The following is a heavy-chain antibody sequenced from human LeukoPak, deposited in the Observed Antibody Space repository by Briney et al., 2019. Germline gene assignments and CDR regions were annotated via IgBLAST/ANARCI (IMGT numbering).Heavy chain of an antibody. Sequence: GGSLTLSCEASGFTFGTYCMTWVRQPPGKGLEWVSGITGSSTWTYYADAMMGRFTFSRDNARNPLPLQMNNLTADDTAIYYCARELVSLGSGYFDLWGSGTLVTVSS. J-gene: IGHJ2*01. V-gene: IGHV3-23*01. CDR2: ITGSSTWT. D-gene: IGHD3-16*01. CDR1: GFTFGTYC. CDR3: ARELVSLGSGYFDL.